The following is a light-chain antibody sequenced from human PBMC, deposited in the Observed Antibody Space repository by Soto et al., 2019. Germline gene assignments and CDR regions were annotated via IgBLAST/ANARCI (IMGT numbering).Light chain of an antibody. V-gene: IGKV1-5*01. Sequence: DIQMTQSPSTLSGSVGDRVTITCRASQSISNWLAWYHQKPGTAPKLLIYHASTLESGVPSRFSGSGSGTEFTLTISSLQPDDFATYYCQQYNSYPWTFGQGTKVDIK. CDR1: QSISNW. CDR2: HAS. CDR3: QQYNSYPWT. J-gene: IGKJ1*01.